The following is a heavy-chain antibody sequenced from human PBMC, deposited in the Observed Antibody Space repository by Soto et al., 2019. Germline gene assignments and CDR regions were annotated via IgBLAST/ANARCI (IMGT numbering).Heavy chain of an antibody. Sequence: QVQLVQSGAEVKKPGASVKVSCKASGYTFTNYFLHWVRQSPGQGLEWMGIINPSAGSTNFALKFQDRFTMTRDTSTSTVYMELSSLRSEDTAVYFCARGEVVASTLIPCHFDYWGQGTPVTVSS. CDR1: GYTFTNYF. J-gene: IGHJ4*02. CDR2: INPSAGST. CDR3: ARGEVVASTLIPCHFDY. V-gene: IGHV1-46*03. D-gene: IGHD2-15*01.